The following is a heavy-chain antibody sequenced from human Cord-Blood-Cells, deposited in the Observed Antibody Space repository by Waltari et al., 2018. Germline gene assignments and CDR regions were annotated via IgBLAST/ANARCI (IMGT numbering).Heavy chain of an antibody. CDR2: INAGNGNT. D-gene: IGHD6-6*01. J-gene: IGHJ6*03. Sequence: QVQLVQSGAEVKKPGASVKVSCKASGYTLTSYAMHWVRQAPGQRLEWMGWINAGNGNTKYSQKFQGRVTITRDTSASTAYMELSSLRSEDTAVYYCARDEYSSSYYYYYMDVWGKGTTVTVSS. CDR3: ARDEYSSSYYYYYMDV. V-gene: IGHV1-3*01. CDR1: GYTLTSYA.